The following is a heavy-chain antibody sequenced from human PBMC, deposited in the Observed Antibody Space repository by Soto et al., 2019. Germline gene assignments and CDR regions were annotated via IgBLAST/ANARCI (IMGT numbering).Heavy chain of an antibody. J-gene: IGHJ4*02. CDR1: GFTFSGHW. Sequence: EVKLVESGGGLVQPGGSLRLSCAASGFTFSGHWMAWVRQAPGKGLVWVSRISTDGSSTGYADSVKGRFTKSKDNAKNTLDLEMNSLTAEDTAVYYCARFTEFGYWGQGTLVTVSS. D-gene: IGHD3-16*01. V-gene: IGHV3-74*01. CDR2: ISTDGSST. CDR3: ARFTEFGY.